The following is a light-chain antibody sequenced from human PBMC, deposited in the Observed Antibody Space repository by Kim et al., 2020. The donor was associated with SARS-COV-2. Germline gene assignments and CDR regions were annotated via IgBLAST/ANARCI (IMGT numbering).Light chain of an antibody. CDR1: QSVGMW. CDR3: QQYNSYSRT. J-gene: IGKJ1*01. Sequence: DIQMTQSPSTLSAFVGDRITITCRASQSVGMWLAWYQQKPGKAPKLLIYEASNLQGGVPSRFSGSGSGTEFTLTISSLQPDDFASYYCQQYNSYSRTFGQGTKVEIK. V-gene: IGKV1-5*03. CDR2: EAS.